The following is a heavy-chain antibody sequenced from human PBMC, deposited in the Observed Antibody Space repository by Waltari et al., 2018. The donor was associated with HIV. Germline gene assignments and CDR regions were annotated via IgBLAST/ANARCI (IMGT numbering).Heavy chain of an antibody. V-gene: IGHV3-7*01. CDR3: ARDWGRY. Sequence: EVKLVESGGGLVQPGGSLRLSWAVSGFPFSRYWMSWVRQAQGKGLEVVANIKQDGSEEFYVDSVKGRFTISRDNAKNSLFLQMNSLRGEDTAVYYCARDWGRYWGQGTLVTVSS. CDR2: IKQDGSEE. CDR1: GFPFSRYW. D-gene: IGHD3-16*01. J-gene: IGHJ4*02.